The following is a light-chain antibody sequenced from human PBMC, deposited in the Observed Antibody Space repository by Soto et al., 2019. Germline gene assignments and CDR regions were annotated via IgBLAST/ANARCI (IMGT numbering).Light chain of an antibody. CDR2: DAS. CDR3: QQRSNWVT. Sequence: EIVLTQSPATLSLSPVERATLSCRASQSVSSYLSWYQQKPGQAPRLLIYDASNRATGIPARFSGSGSGTDFTLTISSLEPEDFAVYYCQQRSNWVTFGGGTKVDI. CDR1: QSVSSY. V-gene: IGKV3-11*01. J-gene: IGKJ4*01.